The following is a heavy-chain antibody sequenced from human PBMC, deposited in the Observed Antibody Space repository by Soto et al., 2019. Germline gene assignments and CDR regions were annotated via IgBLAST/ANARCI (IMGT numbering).Heavy chain of an antibody. Sequence: GSLRLSCAASGFTFSDYYMDWVRRAPGKGLEWVGRIRNKANNYATEYAASLKGRVTFSRDDSENSLYLQMNSLETEDTAVYWCTREKRYYNNLTSFYFDNWGQGTLVTVSS. CDR1: GFTFSDYY. CDR2: IRNKANNYAT. V-gene: IGHV3-72*01. D-gene: IGHD3-10*01. CDR3: TREKRYYNNLTSFYFDN. J-gene: IGHJ4*02.